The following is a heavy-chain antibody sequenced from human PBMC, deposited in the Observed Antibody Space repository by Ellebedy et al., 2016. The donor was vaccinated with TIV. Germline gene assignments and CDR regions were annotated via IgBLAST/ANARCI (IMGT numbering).Heavy chain of an antibody. CDR2: ISGSGTTT. CDR1: GFTFSSYA. V-gene: IGHV3-23*01. Sequence: GESLKISCAASGFTFSSYAMSWVRQAPGKGLEWLSGISGSGTTTYYADSLRGRFTVSRHNSKNTLYLQMNSLRVDDTAVYYCANSYSSGWYLEEDYYYGMDVWGQGTTVTVSS. CDR3: ANSYSSGWYLEEDYYYGMDV. D-gene: IGHD6-19*01. J-gene: IGHJ6*02.